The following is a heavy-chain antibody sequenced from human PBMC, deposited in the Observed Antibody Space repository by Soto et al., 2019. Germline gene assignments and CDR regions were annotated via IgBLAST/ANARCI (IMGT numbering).Heavy chain of an antibody. D-gene: IGHD2-15*01. Sequence: QVQLVESGGGVVQPGRSLRLSCAVSGFTFSSYSMHWVRQDPDMGLEWVAFISFAGNNKYYADSVKGRFTISRDNSNNMVYLEMNSLRPDDTAVDYCARDRQKALVVVAATGGFDYWGQGTPVTVSS. CDR1: GFTFSSYS. V-gene: IGHV3-30*04. CDR2: ISFAGNNK. CDR3: ARDRQKALVVVAATGGFDY. J-gene: IGHJ4*02.